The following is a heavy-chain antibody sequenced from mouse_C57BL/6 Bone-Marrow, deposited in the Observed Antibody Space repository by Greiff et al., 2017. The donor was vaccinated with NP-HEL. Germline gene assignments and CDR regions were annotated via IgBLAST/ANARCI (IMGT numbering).Heavy chain of an antibody. J-gene: IGHJ1*03. D-gene: IGHD1-1*01. CDR1: GFTFSSYA. CDR3: ARDVGYYGRSWYFDV. CDR2: ISDGGSYT. Sequence: EVKVVESGGGLVKPGGSLKLSCAASGFTFSSYAMSWVRQTPEKRLEWVATISDGGSYTYYPDNVKGRFTISRDNAKNNLYLQMSHLKSEDTAMYYCARDVGYYGRSWYFDVWGTGTTVTVSS. V-gene: IGHV5-4*01.